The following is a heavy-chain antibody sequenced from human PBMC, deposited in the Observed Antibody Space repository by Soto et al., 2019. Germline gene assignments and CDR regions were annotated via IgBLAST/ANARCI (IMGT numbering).Heavy chain of an antibody. D-gene: IGHD3-22*01. J-gene: IGHJ4*02. Sequence: SVKVSCKASGFTFTSSSVQWLRQARGQRLEWIGWITVGSGNTNYAQKFQERVTITRDMSTSTAYMELSNLRSEDTAVYYCAAGDSSGYYGGWGQGTQVTVSS. CDR2: ITVGSGNT. CDR3: AAGDSSGYYGG. CDR1: GFTFTSSS. V-gene: IGHV1-58*01.